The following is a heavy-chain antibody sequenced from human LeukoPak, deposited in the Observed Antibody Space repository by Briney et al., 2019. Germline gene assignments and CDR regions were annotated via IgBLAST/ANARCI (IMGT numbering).Heavy chain of an antibody. V-gene: IGHV3-7*01. Sequence: GGSLRLSCAASGFTVSTNYMSWVRQAPGKGPEWVANIKEDGSEKSHVDSVEGRFTISRDNAKNSLYLQMNSLRAEDTAVYYCARAGKWGQGTLVTVSS. CDR3: ARAGK. J-gene: IGHJ4*02. CDR2: IKEDGSEK. CDR1: GFTVSTNY.